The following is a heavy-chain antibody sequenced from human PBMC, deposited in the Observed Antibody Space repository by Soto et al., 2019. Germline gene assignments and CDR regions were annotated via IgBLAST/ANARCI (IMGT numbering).Heavy chain of an antibody. Sequence: PSETLSLTCTVSGGSISSSSYYWGWIRQPPGKGLEWIGSIYYSGSTYYNPSLKSRVTISVDTSKNQFSLKLSSVTAADTAVYYCARHDFWSANYDYWGQGTLVTVSS. V-gene: IGHV4-39*01. D-gene: IGHD3-3*01. CDR2: IYYSGST. CDR3: ARHDFWSANYDY. J-gene: IGHJ4*02. CDR1: GGSISSSSYY.